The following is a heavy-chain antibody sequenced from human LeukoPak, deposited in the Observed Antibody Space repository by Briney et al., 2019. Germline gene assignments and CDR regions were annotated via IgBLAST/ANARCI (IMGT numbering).Heavy chain of an antibody. CDR3: ARDKFCSDTANCNIGLFDF. D-gene: IGHD2-15*01. V-gene: IGHV4-34*01. Sequence: PSETLSLTCGVSGGSFSGHYWTWIRQPPGKGLEWIGQSNHSGSSHYNPSLRSRVTISVDTSKTQFSLKLTSVTAANTAVYFCARDKFCSDTANCNIGLFDFWGQGALVTVSS. J-gene: IGHJ4*02. CDR2: SNHSGSS. CDR1: GGSFSGHY.